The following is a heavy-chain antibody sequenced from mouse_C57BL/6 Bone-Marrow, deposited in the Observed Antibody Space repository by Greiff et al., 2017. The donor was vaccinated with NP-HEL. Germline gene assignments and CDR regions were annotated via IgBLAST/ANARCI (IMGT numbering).Heavy chain of an antibody. CDR1: GYTFTSYW. CDR3: ARGIYGNYFAY. Sequence: QVQLQQPGAELVMPGASVKLSCKASGYTFTSYWMHWVKQRPGQGLEWIGEIDPSDSYTNYNQKFKGQSTLTVDKSSSTAYMQLSSLTSEDSAVYYCARGIYGNYFAYWGQGTLVTGSA. J-gene: IGHJ3*01. V-gene: IGHV1-69*01. CDR2: IDPSDSYT. D-gene: IGHD2-1*01.